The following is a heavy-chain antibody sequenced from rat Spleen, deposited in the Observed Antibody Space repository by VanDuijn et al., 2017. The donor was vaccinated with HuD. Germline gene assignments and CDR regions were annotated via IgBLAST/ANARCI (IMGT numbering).Heavy chain of an antibody. CDR3: ARVSWDDFDY. D-gene: IGHD1-2*01. V-gene: IGHV3-1*01. Sequence: EVQLQESGPGLVKPSQSLSLTCSVTGYSITSNYWGWIRKFPGNKMEWIGHISYSGSTSYNPSLKSRISITRDTSKNQFFLQVNSVTTEDTATYYCARVSWDDFDYWGQGVMVTVSS. CDR1: GYSITSNY. J-gene: IGHJ2*01. CDR2: ISYSGST.